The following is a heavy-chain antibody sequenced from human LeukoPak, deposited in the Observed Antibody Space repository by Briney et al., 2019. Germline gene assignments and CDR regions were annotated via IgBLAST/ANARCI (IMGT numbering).Heavy chain of an antibody. J-gene: IGHJ4*02. CDR2: ICGSGGST. CDR1: GFTFSSYA. CDR3: ATFVVVPAAKKNFDY. V-gene: IGHV3-23*01. D-gene: IGHD2-2*01. Sequence: GGSLRLSCAASGFTFSSYAMSWVRQAPGEGLEWVSAICGSGGSTYYADSVKGRFTISRDNSKNTLYLQMNSLRAEDTAVYYCATFVVVPAAKKNFDYWGQGTLVTVSS.